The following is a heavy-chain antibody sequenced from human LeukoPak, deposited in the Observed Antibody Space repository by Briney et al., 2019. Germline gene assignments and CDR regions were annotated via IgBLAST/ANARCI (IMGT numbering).Heavy chain of an antibody. V-gene: IGHV4-34*01. CDR1: GGSFSGYY. CDR3: ARGLRGYCSGGSCYRLYYYYYMDV. D-gene: IGHD2-15*01. Sequence: SETLSLTCAVYGGSFSGYYWSWLRQPPGKGLEWIGETNHSGSTNYNPSLKSRVTISVATSKNQFSLKLSSVTAADTAVYYCARGLRGYCSGGSCYRLYYYYYMDVWGKGTTVTVSS. CDR2: TNHSGST. J-gene: IGHJ6*03.